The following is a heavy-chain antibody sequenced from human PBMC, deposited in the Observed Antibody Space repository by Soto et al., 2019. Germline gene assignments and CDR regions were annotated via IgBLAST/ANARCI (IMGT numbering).Heavy chain of an antibody. CDR3: AKPSVTPEFDY. V-gene: IGHV3-23*01. Sequence: PGGSLRLSCAASGFTFSTYAMAWVRQAPGKGLEWVSGVSASGLNTDYADPVKGRFYISRDNSKNTLYLQMNSLRAEDTAVYYCAKPSVTPEFDYWGQGTLVTVSS. J-gene: IGHJ4*02. D-gene: IGHD3-16*01. CDR1: GFTFSTYA. CDR2: VSASGLNT.